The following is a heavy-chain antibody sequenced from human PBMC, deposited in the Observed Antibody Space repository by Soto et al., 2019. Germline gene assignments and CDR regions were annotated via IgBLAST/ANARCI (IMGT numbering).Heavy chain of an antibody. J-gene: IGHJ4*02. CDR1: GGSISSYY. V-gene: IGHV4-59*01. Sequence: PSETLSLTXTVSGGSISSYYWSWIRQPPGKGLEWIGYIYYSGSTNYNPSLKSRVTISVDTSKNQFSLKLSSVTAADTAVYYCARTYSSGWYGYWGQGTLVTVSS. CDR3: ARTYSSGWYGY. CDR2: IYYSGST. D-gene: IGHD6-19*01.